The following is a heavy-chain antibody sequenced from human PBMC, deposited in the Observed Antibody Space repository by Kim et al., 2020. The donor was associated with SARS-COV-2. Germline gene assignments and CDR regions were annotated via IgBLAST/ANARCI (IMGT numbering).Heavy chain of an antibody. CDR1: GVSLFPRELS. D-gene: IGHD6-19*01. V-gene: IGHV2-5*02. Sequence: SGPTLVKPTQTLTLTCTFSGVSLFPRELSVAWIRQPPGKALEWLALIYWDETKHYNPSLNNRLTITKDTSKNQVLLTMTNLDPEDTATYYCIHRRPYTSGWRESYFDYWGQGTLVTVSS. CDR2: IYWDETK. CDR3: IHRRPYTSGWRESYFDY. J-gene: IGHJ4*02.